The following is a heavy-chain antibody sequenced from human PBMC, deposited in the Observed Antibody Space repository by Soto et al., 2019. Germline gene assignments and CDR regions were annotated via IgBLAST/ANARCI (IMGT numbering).Heavy chain of an antibody. J-gene: IGHJ4*02. V-gene: IGHV1-46*01. CDR1: GYTFTSYY. CDR3: ARDSVLRSYGPPFDY. CDR2: INPSGGST. D-gene: IGHD5-18*01. Sequence: QVQLVQSGAEVKKPGASVKVSCKASGYTFTSYYMHWVRQAPGQGLEWMGIINPSGGSTSYAQKFQGGVTMTRDTSTSTVYMELSSLRSEDTAVYYCARDSVLRSYGPPFDYWGQGTLVTVSS.